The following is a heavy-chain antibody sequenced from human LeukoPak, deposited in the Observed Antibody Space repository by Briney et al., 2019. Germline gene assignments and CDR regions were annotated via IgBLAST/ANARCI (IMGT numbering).Heavy chain of an antibody. J-gene: IGHJ5*02. CDR1: GYTFTSYD. Sequence: ASVKVSCKASGYTFTSYDINWVRQATGQGLEWMGWMNPNSGNTGYAQKFQGRVTMTRNTSISTAYMELSSLRSEDTAVYYCARGGMARNWFAPWGQGTLVTVSS. V-gene: IGHV1-8*01. CDR3: ARGGMARNWFAP. D-gene: IGHD5-24*01. CDR2: MNPNSGNT.